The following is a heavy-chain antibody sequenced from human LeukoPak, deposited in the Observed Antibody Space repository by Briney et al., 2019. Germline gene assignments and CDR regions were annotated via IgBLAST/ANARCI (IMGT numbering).Heavy chain of an antibody. Sequence: PGGSLRLSCAASGFSFNNAWMTWVRQAPGKGLEWVGRIKSKTDGGTTDYGAPVKDRFSISRDDSKNTLYLQMNSLKNEDTAVYYCTTGRNYYDRSGHYYRDDSWGQGTLVTVSS. D-gene: IGHD3-22*01. CDR1: GFSFNNAW. CDR3: TTGRNYYDRSGHYYRDDS. V-gene: IGHV3-15*01. J-gene: IGHJ4*02. CDR2: IKSKTDGGTT.